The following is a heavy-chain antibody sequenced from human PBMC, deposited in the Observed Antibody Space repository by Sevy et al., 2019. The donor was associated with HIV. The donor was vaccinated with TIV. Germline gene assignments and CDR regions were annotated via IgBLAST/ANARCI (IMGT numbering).Heavy chain of an antibody. CDR3: ARGARGILPSYYYYPMDV. J-gene: IGHJ6*02. CDR1: GYRFTDYW. V-gene: IGHV5-51*01. D-gene: IGHD6-13*01. CDR2: IYPGDSDT. Sequence: GESLKISCKGSGYRFTDYWIVWVRQMPGKGLEWMRIIYPGDSDTTYSPSFQGQVTISVDKSISTAYLQWRSLKASDTAMFYCARGARGILPSYYYYPMDVWGQGTTVTVSS.